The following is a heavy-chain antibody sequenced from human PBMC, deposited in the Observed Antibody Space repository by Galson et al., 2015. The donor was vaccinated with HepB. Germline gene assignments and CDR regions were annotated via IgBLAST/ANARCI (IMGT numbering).Heavy chain of an antibody. J-gene: IGHJ6*02. D-gene: IGHD4-17*01. V-gene: IGHV3-15*01. CDR2: IKNKADGGTI. CDR3: SRTDPLDV. CDR1: GFTFSNAW. Sequence: SLRLSCAASGFTFSNAWMSWVRQAPGKGLERVGRIKNKADGGTIHYAAPVKGRFTISRDDSENTLYLQMNSLKTEDTAVYYCSRTDPLDVWGQGTTVTVSS.